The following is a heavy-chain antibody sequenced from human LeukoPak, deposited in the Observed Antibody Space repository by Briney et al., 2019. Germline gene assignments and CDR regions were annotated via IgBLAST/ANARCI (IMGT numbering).Heavy chain of an antibody. Sequence: SETLSLTCTVSGGSISSSSYYWGWIRQPPGKGLEWIGSIYYSGSTNYNPSLKSRVTISVDTSKKQLSLELSSVTAADTAVYYCARDPSGYSYGYFDYWGXGTLVTVSS. D-gene: IGHD5-18*01. CDR3: ARDPSGYSYGYFDY. V-gene: IGHV4-39*07. CDR2: IYYSGST. CDR1: GGSISSSSYY. J-gene: IGHJ4*01.